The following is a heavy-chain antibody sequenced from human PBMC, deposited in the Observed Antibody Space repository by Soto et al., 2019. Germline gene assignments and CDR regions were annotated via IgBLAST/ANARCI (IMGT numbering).Heavy chain of an antibody. CDR3: AKVERQLVLNYYFDY. D-gene: IGHD6-6*01. Sequence: GGSLRLSCAASGFTFSSYAMSWVRQAPGKGLEWVSAISGSGGSTYYADSVKGRFTISRDNSKNTLYLQMNSLRAEDTAVYYCAKVERQLVLNYYFDYWGQGTLVTVSS. CDR2: ISGSGGST. J-gene: IGHJ4*02. CDR1: GFTFSSYA. V-gene: IGHV3-23*01.